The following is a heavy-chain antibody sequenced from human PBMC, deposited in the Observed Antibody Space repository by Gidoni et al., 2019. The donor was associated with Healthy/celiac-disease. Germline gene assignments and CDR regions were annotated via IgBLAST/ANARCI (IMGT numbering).Heavy chain of an antibody. Sequence: EVQLVESGGGLVQPGGSLRLSCAAPGFTFSSYDMHWVGQATGKGLEWVSAIGTAGDTYYPGSVKGRVTISRENAKNSLYLQMNSLRAGDTAVYYCAREGGGMDVWGQGTTVTVSS. CDR1: GFTFSSYD. J-gene: IGHJ6*02. CDR2: IGTAGDT. V-gene: IGHV3-13*01. CDR3: AREGGGMDV.